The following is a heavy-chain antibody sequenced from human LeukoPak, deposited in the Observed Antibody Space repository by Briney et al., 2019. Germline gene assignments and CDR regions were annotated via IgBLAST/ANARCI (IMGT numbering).Heavy chain of an antibody. CDR1: GGSISSSSYY. CDR2: IYYSGST. CDR3: ARRVSSGWYYFDY. J-gene: IGHJ4*02. Sequence: SETLSLTRTVSGGSISSSSYYWGWIRQPPGKGLEWIGSIYYSGSTYYNPSLKSRVTISVDTSKNQFSLKLSSVTAADTAVYYCARRVSSGWYYFDYWGQGTLVTVSS. V-gene: IGHV4-39*01. D-gene: IGHD6-19*01.